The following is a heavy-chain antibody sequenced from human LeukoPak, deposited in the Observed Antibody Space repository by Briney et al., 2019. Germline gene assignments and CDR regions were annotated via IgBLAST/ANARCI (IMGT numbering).Heavy chain of an antibody. D-gene: IGHD3-10*01. V-gene: IGHV1-2*06. CDR1: GYTFTGYY. CDR2: INPNSGGT. Sequence: ASVKVSCKASGYTFTGYYMHWVRQAPGQGLEWMGRINPNSGGTNYAQKFQGRVTMTRDTSISTAYMELSRLRSDDTAVYYCVSSYGSGSYSNGGDFDYWGQGTLVTVSS. J-gene: IGHJ4*02. CDR3: VSSYGSGSYSNGGDFDY.